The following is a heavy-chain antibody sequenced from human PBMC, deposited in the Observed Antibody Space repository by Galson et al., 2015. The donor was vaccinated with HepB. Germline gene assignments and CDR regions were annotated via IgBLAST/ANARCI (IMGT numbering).Heavy chain of an antibody. D-gene: IGHD6-19*01. CDR1: GFTFSSYG. J-gene: IGHJ4*02. CDR3: ARAGPIAVALHDY. V-gene: IGHV3-33*08. CDR2: IWYDGSNK. Sequence: SLRLSCAASGFTFSSYGMHWVRQAPGKGLEWVAVIWYDGSNKYYADSVKGRFTISRDNSKNTLYLQMNSLRAEDTAVYYCARAGPIAVALHDYWGQGTLVTVSS.